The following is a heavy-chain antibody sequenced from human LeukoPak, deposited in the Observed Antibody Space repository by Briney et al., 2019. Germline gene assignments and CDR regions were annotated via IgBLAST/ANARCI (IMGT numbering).Heavy chain of an antibody. D-gene: IGHD3-10*01. J-gene: IGHJ3*02. CDR3: ARDSSWFGELFPHEGAFDI. CDR1: GFSFSSHS. CDR2: ISSSRNGYI. V-gene: IGHV3-21*01. Sequence: PGGSLRLSCAASGFSFSSHSMNWVRQAPGKGLEWVSSISSSRNGYIFYTDSVKGRFTISRDDAKNTLYLQMNNLRAEDTAVYYCARDSSWFGELFPHEGAFDIWGQGTMVTVSS.